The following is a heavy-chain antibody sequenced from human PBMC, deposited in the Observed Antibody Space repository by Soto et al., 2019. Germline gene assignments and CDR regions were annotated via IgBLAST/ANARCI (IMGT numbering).Heavy chain of an antibody. D-gene: IGHD3-9*01. CDR2: TRNKANSYTT. Sequence: GGSLRLSCAASGFTFSDHYMDWVRQAPGKGLEWVGRTRNKANSYTTEYAASVKGRFTISRDDSKNSLYLQMNSLKTEDTAVYYCARDRYDSGHFDYWGQGTLVTVSS. J-gene: IGHJ4*02. CDR1: GFTFSDHY. CDR3: ARDRYDSGHFDY. V-gene: IGHV3-72*01.